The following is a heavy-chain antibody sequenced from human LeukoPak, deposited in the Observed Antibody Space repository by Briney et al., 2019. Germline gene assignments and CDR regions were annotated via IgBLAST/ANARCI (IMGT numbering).Heavy chain of an antibody. Sequence: PGGSLRLSCSASGFNFNNYAMNWVRLAPGKGLEWLSSISGSGDNTYYRDAVKGRFTISRDNSKNTLNLQMNSLRVEDTAVYYCARDHWVITIGDDFDIWGQGTMVAVSS. CDR1: GFNFNNYA. CDR2: ISGSGDNT. J-gene: IGHJ3*02. D-gene: IGHD3-16*01. CDR3: ARDHWVITIGDDFDI. V-gene: IGHV3-23*01.